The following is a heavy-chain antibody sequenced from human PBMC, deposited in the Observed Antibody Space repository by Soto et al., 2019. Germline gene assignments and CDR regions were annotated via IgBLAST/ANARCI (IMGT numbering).Heavy chain of an antibody. D-gene: IGHD3-22*01. CDR1: GGSFSGYY. CDR3: ARDLEDDSSGYYQNRYFDY. CDR2: IYHSGST. J-gene: IGHJ4*02. V-gene: IGHV4-34*01. Sequence: PSETLSLTCAVYGGSFSGYYWTWIRQPPGTGLEWIGEIYHSGSTNYNPSLKSRVTISVDKSKNQFSLKLSSVTAADTAVYYCARDLEDDSSGYYQNRYFDYWGQGTLVTVSS.